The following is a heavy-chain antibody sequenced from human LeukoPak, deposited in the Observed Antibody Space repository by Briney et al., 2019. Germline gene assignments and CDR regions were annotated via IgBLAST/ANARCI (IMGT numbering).Heavy chain of an antibody. CDR2: ISKDGSTT. Sequence: GGSLRLSCTASGFTFNNFWMHWVRQTPGKGLVWVSRISKDGSTTNYAESVKGRFTISRDNAKNTLYLQMDSLRAEDTGVYYCARSNHADDFWGQGTLVTVSS. J-gene: IGHJ4*02. D-gene: IGHD1-14*01. V-gene: IGHV3-74*01. CDR1: GFTFNNFW. CDR3: ARSNHADDF.